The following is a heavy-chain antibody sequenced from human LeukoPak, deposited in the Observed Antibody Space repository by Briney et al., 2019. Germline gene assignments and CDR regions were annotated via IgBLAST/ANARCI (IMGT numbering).Heavy chain of an antibody. CDR1: GYSISSGYY. J-gene: IGHJ4*02. CDR2: IYHSGST. V-gene: IGHV4-38-2*02. D-gene: IGHD4-17*01. CDR3: AMGTVTTPI. Sequence: SETLSLTCTVSGYSISSGYYWGWIRQPPGKGLEWIGSIYHSGSTYYNPSLKSRVTISVDTSKNQFSLKLSSVTAADTAVYYCAMGTVTTPIWGQGTLVTVSS.